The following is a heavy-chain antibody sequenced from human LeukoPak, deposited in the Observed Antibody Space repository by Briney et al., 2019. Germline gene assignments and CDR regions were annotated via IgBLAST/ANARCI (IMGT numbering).Heavy chain of an antibody. CDR2: IIPILGIA. V-gene: IGHV1-69*02. CDR3: ASGNSSAHNSGVAFDI. CDR1: GYTFTVYF. Sequence: GASVKVSCKASGYTFTVYFMHWVRQAPGQGLEWMGRIIPILGIANYAQKFQGRVTVTADKSTSTAYMELSSLRSEDTAVYYCASGNSSAHNSGVAFDIWGQGTMVTVSS. D-gene: IGHD3-22*01. J-gene: IGHJ3*02.